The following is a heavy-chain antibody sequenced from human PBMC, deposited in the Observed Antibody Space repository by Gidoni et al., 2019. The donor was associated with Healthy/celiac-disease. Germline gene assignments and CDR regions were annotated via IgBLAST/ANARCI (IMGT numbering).Heavy chain of an antibody. V-gene: IGHV4-34*01. Sequence: QVQLQQWGAGLLKPSETLSLTCAVYGGSFSGYYWSWIRQPPGKGLEWIGEINHSGSTNYNPSLKSRVTISVDTSKNQFSLKLSSVTAADTAVYYCARVKYSSGWYWGAFDIWGQGTMVTVSS. D-gene: IGHD6-19*01. CDR1: GGSFSGYY. CDR3: ARVKYSSGWYWGAFDI. J-gene: IGHJ3*02. CDR2: INHSGST.